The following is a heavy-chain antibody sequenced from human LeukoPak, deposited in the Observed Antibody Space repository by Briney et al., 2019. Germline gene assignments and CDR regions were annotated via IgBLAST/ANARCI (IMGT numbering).Heavy chain of an antibody. J-gene: IGHJ4*02. CDR1: GGSISSSSYY. CDR3: ARLEAY. D-gene: IGHD3-3*01. V-gene: IGHV4-39*01. CDR2: IYYSGST. Sequence: PSETLSLTCTVSGGSISSSSYYWGWIRHPPGKGLVWIGSIYYSGSTYYNPSPKSRVTISVDTSKNQFSLKLSSVTAADTAVYYCARLEAYWGQGTLVTVSS.